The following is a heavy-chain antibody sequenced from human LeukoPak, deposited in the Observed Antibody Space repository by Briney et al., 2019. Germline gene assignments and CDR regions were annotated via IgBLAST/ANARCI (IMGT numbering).Heavy chain of an antibody. CDR3: ARGVTGIYYYYYMDT. V-gene: IGHV1-2*02. CDR1: GYTFTGYY. CDR2: INPNSGGT. J-gene: IGHJ6*03. D-gene: IGHD3-10*01. Sequence: GASVKVSCKASGYTFTGYYIHWVRQAPGQGLEWMGWINPNSGGTNYAQKFQGRVTMTRDTSISTAYVELSRLSSDDTAVYYCARGVTGIYYYYYMDTWGKGTTVTVSS.